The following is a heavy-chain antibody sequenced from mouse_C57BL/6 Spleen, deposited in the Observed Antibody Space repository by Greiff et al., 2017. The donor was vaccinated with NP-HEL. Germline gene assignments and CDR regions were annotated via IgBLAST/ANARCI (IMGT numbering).Heavy chain of an antibody. CDR1: GYAFTNYL. D-gene: IGHD1-1*01. V-gene: IGHV1-54*01. CDR2: INPGSGGT. J-gene: IGHJ2*01. CDR3: ARNDYGSRGYFDY. Sequence: VQLQQSGAELVRPGTSVKVSCKASGYAFTNYLIEWVKQRPGQGLEWIGVINPGSGGTNYNEKFKGKATLTADKSSSTAYMQLSSLTSWYSAVYFCARNDYGSRGYFDYWGQGTTLTVSS.